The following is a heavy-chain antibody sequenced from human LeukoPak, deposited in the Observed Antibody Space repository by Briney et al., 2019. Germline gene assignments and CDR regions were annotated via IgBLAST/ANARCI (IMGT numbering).Heavy chain of an antibody. CDR3: ARWAYGELSYFQH. V-gene: IGHV3-23*01. CDR1: GFTFSSYA. Sequence: GGSLRLSRAASGFTFSSYAMSWVRQAPGKGLEWVSAISGSGGSTYYADSVKGRFTISRDNSKNTLYLQMNSLRAEDTAVYYCARWAYGELSYFQHWGQGTLVTVSS. D-gene: IGHD3-16*02. CDR2: ISGSGGST. J-gene: IGHJ1*01.